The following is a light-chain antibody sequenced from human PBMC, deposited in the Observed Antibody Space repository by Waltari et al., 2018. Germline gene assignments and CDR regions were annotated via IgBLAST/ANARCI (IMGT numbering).Light chain of an antibody. CDR2: GAS. CDR3: QQYGSSPMYT. Sequence: EIVLTQSPGTLSLSPGERATLSCRASQSVSSSYLAWYQQKPGQAPRLLTYGASSRATGIPDRFSGSGSGTDFTLTISRLEPEDFAVYYCQQYGSSPMYTFGQGTKLEIK. CDR1: QSVSSSY. V-gene: IGKV3-20*01. J-gene: IGKJ2*01.